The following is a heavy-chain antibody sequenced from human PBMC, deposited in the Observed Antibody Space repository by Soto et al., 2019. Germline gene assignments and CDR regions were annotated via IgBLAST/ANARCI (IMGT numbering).Heavy chain of an antibody. D-gene: IGHD4-17*01. CDR2: ISGGGGST. CDR3: AKERTTVDYHYGMDV. J-gene: IGHJ6*02. CDR1: GFTFSSYA. V-gene: IGHV3-23*01. Sequence: EVQLLESGGGLVQPGGSLRPSCAASGFTFSSYAMTWVLQAPGKGLEWVSGISGGGGSTYYADSVKGRFTSSRDNSKSTLFLQMNSLRAEDTAVYYCAKERTTVDYHYGMDVWGQGTTVTVSS.